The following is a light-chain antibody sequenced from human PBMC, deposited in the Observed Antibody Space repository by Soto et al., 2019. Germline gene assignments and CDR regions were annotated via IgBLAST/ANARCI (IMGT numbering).Light chain of an antibody. CDR1: SSDVGGYNY. CDR3: SSYTSSSTVV. V-gene: IGLV2-14*01. J-gene: IGLJ2*01. Sequence: QSALTQPASVSGSPGQSITISCTGTSSDVGGYNYVSWYQQHTGKAPKLMIYDVSNRPSGVSNRFSGSKSGNTASLTISGLQAEDEAAYYCSSYTSSSTVVFGGGTKLTVL. CDR2: DVS.